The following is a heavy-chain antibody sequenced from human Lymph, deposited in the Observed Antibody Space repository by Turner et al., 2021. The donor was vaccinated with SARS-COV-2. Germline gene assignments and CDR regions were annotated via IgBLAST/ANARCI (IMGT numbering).Heavy chain of an antibody. CDR2: IYYSGST. CDR1: GDSISNYY. Sequence: QVQLQESCPGLVKPSQTLSLTCTVSGDSISNYYWSWIRQPPGKGLGWIVYIYYSGSTNYNPAHKGRVTISVDSSKNHFSLKLSSVTAADTAVYYCARGFDYWGQGTLVTVSS. V-gene: IGHV4-59*01. CDR3: ARGFDY. J-gene: IGHJ4*02.